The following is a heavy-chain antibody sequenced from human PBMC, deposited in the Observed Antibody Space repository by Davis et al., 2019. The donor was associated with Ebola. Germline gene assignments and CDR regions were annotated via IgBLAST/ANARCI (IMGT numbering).Heavy chain of an antibody. J-gene: IGHJ6*02. D-gene: IGHD1/OR15-1a*01. V-gene: IGHV4-34*01. Sequence: GSLRLSCAVYGGSFSGYYWSWIRQPPGKGLEWIGEIYHSGSTNYNPSLKSRVTISVDKSKNQFSLKLSSVTAADTAVYYCARGEDESTMYYYGMDVWGQGTTVTVSS. CDR1: GGSFSGYY. CDR3: ARGEDESTMYYYGMDV. CDR2: IYHSGST.